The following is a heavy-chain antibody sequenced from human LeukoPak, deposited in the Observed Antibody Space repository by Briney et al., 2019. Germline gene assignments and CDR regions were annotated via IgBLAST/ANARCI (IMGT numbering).Heavy chain of an antibody. D-gene: IGHD2-15*01. V-gene: IGHV1-18*01. J-gene: IGHJ4*02. CDR2: ISAYNGNT. Sequence: ASVKVSCKASGYTFTSYGISWVRQAPGQGLEWMGWISAYNGNTNYAQKLQGRVTMTTDTSTSTAYMELRSLRSDDTAVYYCARTENYCSGGSCQGYWGQGTLVTVSS. CDR3: ARTENYCSGGSCQGY. CDR1: GYTFTSYG.